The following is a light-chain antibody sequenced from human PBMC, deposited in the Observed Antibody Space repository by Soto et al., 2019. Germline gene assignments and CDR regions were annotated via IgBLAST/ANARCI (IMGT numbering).Light chain of an antibody. CDR2: GNT. J-gene: IGLJ1*01. CDR1: SSNIGSTYD. CDR3: QSYDDSLSVXYV. V-gene: IGLV1-40*01. Sequence: QSVLTQPPSVSGAPGQRVTISCTGSSSNIGSTYDVQWYQQLPGTAPKLLIHGNTDRPSGVPDRFSGSKSGTSASLAITGLQADDEADYYCQSYDDSLSVXYVFGTGTEVTVL.